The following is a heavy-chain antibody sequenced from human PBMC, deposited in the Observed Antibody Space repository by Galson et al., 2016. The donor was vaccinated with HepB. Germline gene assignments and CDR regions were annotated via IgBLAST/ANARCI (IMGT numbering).Heavy chain of an antibody. D-gene: IGHD6-6*01. V-gene: IGHV6-1*01. J-gene: IGHJ6*02. CDR2: TYYRTKWTN. CDR1: GDSVSSNSAT. CDR3: ARQYRRSSFYYGMDV. Sequence: CAISGDSVSSNSATWNWIRQSPPRGLEWLGRTYYRTKWTNDYAVSVKSRVTINTATSTTQFSLHLNSVTPEDTAVSSCARQYRRSSFYYGMDVWGQGTTVTVSS.